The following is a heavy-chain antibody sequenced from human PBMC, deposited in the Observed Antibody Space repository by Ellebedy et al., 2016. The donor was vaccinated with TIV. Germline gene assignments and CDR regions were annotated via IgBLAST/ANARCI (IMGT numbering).Heavy chain of an antibody. V-gene: IGHV3-74*01. CDR1: ELTFTGYW. CDR2: IDSGGTST. CDR3: ARETATELHY. J-gene: IGHJ4*02. Sequence: GESLKISCVASELTFTGYWMHWVRQAPGKGLVWVSRIDSGGTSTSYADSVMGRFTISRDNAKSTLYLQMNSLRAEDTAVYYCARETATELHYWGQGTLVTVSS. D-gene: IGHD5-18*01.